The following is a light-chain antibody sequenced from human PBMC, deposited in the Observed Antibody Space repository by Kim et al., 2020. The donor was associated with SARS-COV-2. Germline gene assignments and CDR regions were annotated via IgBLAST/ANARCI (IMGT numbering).Light chain of an antibody. J-gene: IGLJ3*02. CDR1: SGHSSYA. V-gene: IGLV4-69*01. CDR2: LNSDGSH. CDR3: QTWGTGIRV. Sequence: QLVLTQSPSASASLGASVKLTCTLSSGHSSYAIAWHQQQPEKGPRYLMKLNSDGSHSKGDGIPDRFSGSSSGAERYLTISSLQSEDEADYYCQTWGTGIRVFGGGTPLSVL.